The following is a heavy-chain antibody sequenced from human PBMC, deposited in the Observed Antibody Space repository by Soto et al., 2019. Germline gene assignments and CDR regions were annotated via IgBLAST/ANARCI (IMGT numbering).Heavy chain of an antibody. J-gene: IGHJ6*02. D-gene: IGHD6-25*01. V-gene: IGHV1-18*04. CDR3: ARDLMAALYSYNHEMDV. CDR1: GYTFTSYG. Sequence: ASVKVSCKASGYTFTSYGISWVRQAPGQGLEWMGWISAYNGNTNYAQKLQGRVTMTTDTSTSTAYMELRSLRPDDTAVYYCARDLMAALYSYNHEMDVWGQGTTVTVS. CDR2: ISAYNGNT.